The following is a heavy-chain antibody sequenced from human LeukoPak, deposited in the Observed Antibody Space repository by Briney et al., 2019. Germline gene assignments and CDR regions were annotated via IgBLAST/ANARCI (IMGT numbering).Heavy chain of an antibody. Sequence: ASVKVSCKASGYTFTGHHIHWVRQAPGQGLQWMGWINPDGGGSNSAQNFQGRVTMTRDTSITTAYLELSGLRSDDTAVYYCARSVDTAMVIPLEYWGQGTLVTVSS. V-gene: IGHV1-2*02. CDR1: GYTFTGHH. J-gene: IGHJ4*02. CDR2: INPDGGGS. CDR3: ARSVDTAMVIPLEY. D-gene: IGHD5-18*01.